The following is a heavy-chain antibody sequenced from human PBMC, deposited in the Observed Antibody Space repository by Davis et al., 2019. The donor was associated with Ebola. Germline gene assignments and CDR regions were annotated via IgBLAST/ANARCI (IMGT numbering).Heavy chain of an antibody. J-gene: IGHJ3*02. CDR1: GFTFRSYL. CDR3: AKDPSNYYDSSGYRGVVGAFDI. V-gene: IGHV3-7*01. Sequence: PGGSLRLSCAASGFTFRSYLMSWVRQAPGKGLEWVAKIKEDGSEKLEVDSVKGRFTISRDNSKNTLYLKMNSLRPEDTAVYYCAKDPSNYYDSSGYRGVVGAFDIWGQGTMVTVSS. CDR2: IKEDGSEK. D-gene: IGHD3-22*01.